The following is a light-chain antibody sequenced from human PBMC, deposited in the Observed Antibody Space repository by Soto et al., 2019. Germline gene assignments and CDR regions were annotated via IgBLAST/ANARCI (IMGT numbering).Light chain of an antibody. V-gene: IGKV1-33*01. CDR2: DVS. J-gene: IGKJ1*01. Sequence: GDRVTLTCQASQDINNYLNWYQQKPGKAPKRLIYDVSKLETGVPSRISGSGSGTEFTLTISNLQPEDIGTYHCQQYDNLPWTFGQGTKVEIK. CDR1: QDINNY. CDR3: QQYDNLPWT.